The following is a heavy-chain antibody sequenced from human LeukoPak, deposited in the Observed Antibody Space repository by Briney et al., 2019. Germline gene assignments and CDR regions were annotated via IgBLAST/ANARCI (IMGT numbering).Heavy chain of an antibody. CDR2: VYHSGST. Sequence: SETLSLTCAVSGYSISSGYYWGWIRQPPGKGLEWIGSVYHSGSTYYNPSLKSRVTISVDTSKNQFSLKLSSVTPADTAVYYCATKHCGGDCYIIEYYFDYWGQGTLVTVSS. D-gene: IGHD2-21*01. CDR3: ATKHCGGDCYIIEYYFDY. CDR1: GYSISSGYY. J-gene: IGHJ4*02. V-gene: IGHV4-38-2*01.